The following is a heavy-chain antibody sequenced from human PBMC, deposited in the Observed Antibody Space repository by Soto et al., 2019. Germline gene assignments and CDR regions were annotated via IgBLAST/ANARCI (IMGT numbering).Heavy chain of an antibody. D-gene: IGHD3-10*01. CDR3: ARGGSMIRGRNFFDA. CDR1: SVPITEYS. Sequence: PXASLSLTCNVSSVPITEYSWSWVRQSPGKGLEWIGNYFDSVRNMYNPSLKSRVTISVDTSKNLFSLKLSSVTAADTSVYHCARGGSMIRGRNFFDAWGQRVPVTVSS. V-gene: IGHV4-59*01. CDR2: YFDSVRN. J-gene: IGHJ4*02.